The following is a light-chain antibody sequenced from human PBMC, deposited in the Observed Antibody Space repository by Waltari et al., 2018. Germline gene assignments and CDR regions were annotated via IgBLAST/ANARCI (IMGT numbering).Light chain of an antibody. V-gene: IGKV3-20*01. CDR1: QSISRA. J-gene: IGKJ1*01. CDR2: GAS. Sequence: EIVLTQSPGTLSLSPGERATLSCRASQSISRALAWYQQKPGQAPRLLIYGASSRATDIPDRFSGSGSGTDFSLTIGRLEPEDFAVYYCQHYVRLPATFGQGTKVEIK. CDR3: QHYVRLPAT.